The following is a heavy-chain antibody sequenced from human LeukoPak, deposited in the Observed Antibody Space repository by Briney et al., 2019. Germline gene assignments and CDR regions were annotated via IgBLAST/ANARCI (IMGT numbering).Heavy chain of an antibody. CDR1: GGSISSYY. J-gene: IGHJ4*02. CDR2: IYYSGST. V-gene: IGHV4-59*12. CDR3: AREGPMFDSGSYSKSLGY. D-gene: IGHD3-10*01. Sequence: SETLSLTCTVSGGSISSYYWNWIRQPPGKGLEWIGYIYYSGSTNYNPSLKSRVTISVDTSKNQFSLKVNSVTAADTAVYYCAREGPMFDSGSYSKSLGYWGQGILVTVSS.